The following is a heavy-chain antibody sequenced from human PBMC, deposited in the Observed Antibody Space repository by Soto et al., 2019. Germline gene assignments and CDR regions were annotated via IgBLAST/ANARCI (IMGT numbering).Heavy chain of an antibody. D-gene: IGHD3-9*01. V-gene: IGHV1-18*01. J-gene: IGHJ6*02. CDR2: ISAYNGNT. CDR3: ARDHYDILTGYYSSYYYGMDV. Sequence: GASVKFCKASGYTFTSYGISWVRQAPGQGLEWMGWISAYNGNTNYAQNLQGRVTMTTDTSTSTAYMELRSLRSDDTAVYYCARDHYDILTGYYSSYYYGMDVWGQGTTVTVSS. CDR1: GYTFTSYG.